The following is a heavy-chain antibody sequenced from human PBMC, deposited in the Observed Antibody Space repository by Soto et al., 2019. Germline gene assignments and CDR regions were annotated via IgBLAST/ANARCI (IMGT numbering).Heavy chain of an antibody. J-gene: IGHJ4*02. Sequence: EVQLLESGGGLVQPGGSLRLSCAASGFTFSSYGMTWVRQAPGKGLEWVSFSSATGAGTYYADSVKGRLTISRENSTNTLYLQMTSLRADDTAVYYCAKDRRAGGNYGFYSDFWGQGAMVIVSS. CDR3: AKDRRAGGNYGFYSDF. D-gene: IGHD1-7*01. V-gene: IGHV3-23*01. CDR1: GFTFSSYG. CDR2: SSATGAGT.